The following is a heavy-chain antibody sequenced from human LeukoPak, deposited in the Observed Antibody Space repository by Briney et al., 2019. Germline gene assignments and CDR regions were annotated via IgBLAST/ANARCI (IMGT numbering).Heavy chain of an antibody. V-gene: IGHV3-30*02. J-gene: IGHJ3*02. D-gene: IGHD6-19*01. CDR1: GFSFRSYG. CDR2: IRYDGSNK. CDR3: AKLVPGWGDAFDI. Sequence: GGSLRLSCAASGFSFRSYGMHWVRQAPGKGLEWVAFIRYDGSNKYYADSVKGRFTISRDNSKNTLYLQMNSLRAEDTAVYYCAKLVPGWGDAFDIWGQGTMVTVSS.